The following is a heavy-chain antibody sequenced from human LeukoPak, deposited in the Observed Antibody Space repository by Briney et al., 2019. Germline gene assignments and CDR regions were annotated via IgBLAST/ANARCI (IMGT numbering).Heavy chain of an antibody. V-gene: IGHV3-23*01. CDR3: AQDGSGSYYYFDY. J-gene: IGHJ4*02. D-gene: IGHD3-10*01. CDR1: GFTFSSYA. CDR2: ISGSGGNT. Sequence: RAGGSLRLSCAASGFTFSSYAMSWVRQAPGQGLEWVSAISGSGGNTYYADSVKGRFTISRDNSKNTLYLQMNSLRAEDTAVYYCAQDGSGSYYYFDYWGQGTLVPSPQ.